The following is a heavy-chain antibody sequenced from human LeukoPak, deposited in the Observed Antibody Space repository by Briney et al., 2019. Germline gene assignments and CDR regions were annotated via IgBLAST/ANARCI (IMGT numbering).Heavy chain of an antibody. Sequence: SETLSLTCTVSGGSISSSSYYWGWIRQPPGKGLEWIGSIYYSGSTYYNPSLKSRVTISVDTSKNQFSLKLSSVTAADTAVYYCARTTAGFFVGYSSPKTLTPFDYWAREPWSPSPQ. CDR2: IYYSGST. J-gene: IGHJ4*02. D-gene: IGHD6-13*01. CDR1: GGSISSSSYY. CDR3: ARTTAGFFVGYSSPKTLTPFDY. V-gene: IGHV4-39*01.